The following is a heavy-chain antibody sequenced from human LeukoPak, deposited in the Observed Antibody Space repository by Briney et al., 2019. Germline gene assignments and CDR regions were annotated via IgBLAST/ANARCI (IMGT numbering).Heavy chain of an antibody. V-gene: IGHV4-59*12. J-gene: IGHJ4*02. CDR2: IYYSGST. CDR1: GGSISSYY. CDR3: AREAPGVGATDY. D-gene: IGHD1-26*01. Sequence: SETLSLTCTVSGGSISSYYWSWIRQPPGKGLEWIGYIYYSGSTNYNPSLKSRVTVSVDTSKNQFSLKLSSVTAADTAVYYCAREAPGVGATDYWGQGTLVTVSS.